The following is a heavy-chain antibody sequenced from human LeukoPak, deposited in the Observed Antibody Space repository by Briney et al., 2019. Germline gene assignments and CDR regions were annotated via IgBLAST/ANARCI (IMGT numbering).Heavy chain of an antibody. J-gene: IGHJ4*02. V-gene: IGHV3-7*01. Sequence: PGGSLRLSCATSGFTFSSYAMSWVRQAPGKGLEWVANIKQDGSEKYYVDSLKGRFTISRDTSKNTLYLQMNSLRAEDTAVYYCARDGTYSGSYFYDYWGQGTLVTVSS. D-gene: IGHD1-26*01. CDR3: ARDGTYSGSYFYDY. CDR2: IKQDGSEK. CDR1: GFTFSSYA.